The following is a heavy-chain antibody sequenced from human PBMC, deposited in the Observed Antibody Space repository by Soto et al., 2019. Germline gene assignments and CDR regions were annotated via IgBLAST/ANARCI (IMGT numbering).Heavy chain of an antibody. D-gene: IGHD6-6*01. CDR3: ARTRSFTLGFYYDGMDV. Sequence: GESLKISFQGSGYSFASYWIGWVRQMPGKDLEWMGIIYPGDSDTRYSPSFQGQVTISADKSLRTAYPQWTSLKASDTALYYCARTRSFTLGFYYDGMDVWGQGTTVTVSS. V-gene: IGHV5-51*01. J-gene: IGHJ6*02. CDR1: GYSFASYW. CDR2: IYPGDSDT.